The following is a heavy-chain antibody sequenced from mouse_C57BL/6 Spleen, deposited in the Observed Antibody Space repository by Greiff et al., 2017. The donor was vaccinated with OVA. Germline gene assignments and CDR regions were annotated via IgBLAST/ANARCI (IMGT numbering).Heavy chain of an antibody. CDR1: GYTFTSYW. D-gene: IGHD2-4*01. CDR2: IYPGNSDT. Sequence: VQLQQSGTVLARPGASVKMSCKTSGYTFTSYWMHWVKQRPGQGLEWIGAIYPGNSDTSYNQKFKGKAKLTAVTSASTAYMELSSLTNEDSAVYYCTRGHYDYDVIIFDYWGQGTTLTVSS. V-gene: IGHV1-5*01. CDR3: TRGHYDYDVIIFDY. J-gene: IGHJ2*01.